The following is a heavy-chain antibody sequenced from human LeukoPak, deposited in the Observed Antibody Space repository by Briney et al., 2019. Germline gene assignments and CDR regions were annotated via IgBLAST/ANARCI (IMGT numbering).Heavy chain of an antibody. CDR2: IYYSGST. CDR1: GGSISSYY. J-gene: IGHJ6*02. CDR3: ARLRHLTRPYCYGMDD. Sequence: SETLSLTRTVSGGSISSYYWSWIRQPPGKGLEWIGYIYYSGSTNYNPSLKSRVTISVDTSKNQFSLKLSSVTAADTAVYYCARLRHLTRPYCYGMDDWGQGTTVTVSS. V-gene: IGHV4-59*01. D-gene: IGHD3-9*01.